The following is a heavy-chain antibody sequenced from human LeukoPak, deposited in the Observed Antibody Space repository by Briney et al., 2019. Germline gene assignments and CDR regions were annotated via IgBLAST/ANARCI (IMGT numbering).Heavy chain of an antibody. CDR1: GYTFTSYG. D-gene: IGHD3-22*01. CDR3: ARDALYYDSSGYSSHHFDY. Sequence: ASVKVSCKASGYTFTSYGISWVRQAPGQGLEWMGWISAYNGNTNYAQKLQGRVTMTTDTSTSTAYMELRSLRSDDTAVYYCARDALYYDSSGYSSHHFDYWGQGTQVTVSS. J-gene: IGHJ4*02. CDR2: ISAYNGNT. V-gene: IGHV1-18*01.